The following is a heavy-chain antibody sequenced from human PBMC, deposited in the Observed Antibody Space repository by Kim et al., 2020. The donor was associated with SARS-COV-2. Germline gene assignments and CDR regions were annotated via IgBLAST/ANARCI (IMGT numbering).Heavy chain of an antibody. CDR3: ARDMKQWPDAFDI. D-gene: IGHD6-19*01. Sequence: ADSVQGRFTSSRDNAKNTLYLQMNSLRAEDTAVYYCARDMKQWPDAFDIWGQGTMVTVSS. V-gene: IGHV3-74*01. J-gene: IGHJ3*02.